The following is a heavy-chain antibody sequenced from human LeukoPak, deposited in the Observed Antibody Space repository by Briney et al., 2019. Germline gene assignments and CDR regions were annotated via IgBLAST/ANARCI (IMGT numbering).Heavy chain of an antibody. J-gene: IGHJ4*02. Sequence: GGSLRLSCAASGFTFSSYAMHWVRQAPGKGLEWVAVISYDGSNKYYADSVKGRFTISRDNSKNTLYLQMNSLRAEDTAVYYCARDRRKYNWNYSQATDYWGQGTLVTVSS. CDR2: ISYDGSNK. D-gene: IGHD1-7*01. CDR1: GFTFSSYA. V-gene: IGHV3-30-3*01. CDR3: ARDRRKYNWNYSQATDY.